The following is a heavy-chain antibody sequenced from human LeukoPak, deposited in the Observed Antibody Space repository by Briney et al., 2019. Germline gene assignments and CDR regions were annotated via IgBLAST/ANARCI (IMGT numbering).Heavy chain of an antibody. CDR2: INSDGSST. D-gene: IGHD2-2*01. Sequence: GGSLRLSCAASGFTFSSYWMRWVRQAPGKGLGWVSRINSDGSSTSYADSVKGRFTISRDNAKNTLYLQMNSLRAEDTAVYYCARFYCSSTSCLEDYWGQGTLVTVSS. CDR1: GFTFSSYW. V-gene: IGHV3-74*01. J-gene: IGHJ4*02. CDR3: ARFYCSSTSCLEDY.